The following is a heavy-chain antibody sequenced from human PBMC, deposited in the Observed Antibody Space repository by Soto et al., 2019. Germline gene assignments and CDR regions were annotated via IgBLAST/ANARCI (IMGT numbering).Heavy chain of an antibody. Sequence: ASVKVSCKASGYTFTSYDINWVRQATGQGLEWMGWMNPNSGNTGYAQKFQGRVTMTRNTSISTAYMELSSLRSEDTAVYYCARDEYDYIWGSYREGGYMDVWGKGPTVTVSS. V-gene: IGHV1-8*01. D-gene: IGHD3-16*02. CDR1: GYTFTSYD. CDR3: ARDEYDYIWGSYREGGYMDV. CDR2: MNPNSGNT. J-gene: IGHJ6*03.